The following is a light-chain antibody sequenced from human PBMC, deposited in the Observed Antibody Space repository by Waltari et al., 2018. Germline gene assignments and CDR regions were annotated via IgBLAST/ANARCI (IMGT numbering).Light chain of an antibody. CDR3: CSYAGSITFWV. CDR1: SSHVGGYNY. J-gene: IGLJ3*02. CDR2: AVT. Sequence: QSALTQPRSVSVSPGQSVTISRTGTSSHVGGYNYVSWYQHHPGKAPKLIIYAVTKRPSGVPDRFSASKSDNTASLTISGLQAEDEADYYCCSYAGSITFWVFGGGTKLTVL. V-gene: IGLV2-11*01.